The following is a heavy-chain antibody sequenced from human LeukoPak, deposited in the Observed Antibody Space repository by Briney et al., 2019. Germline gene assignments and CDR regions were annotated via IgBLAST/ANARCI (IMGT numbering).Heavy chain of an antibody. CDR3: AKERLGGNYGDYAVEY. V-gene: IGHV3-23*01. Sequence: PGGSLRLSCAASGFTFTSYAMSWVRQAPGKGLEWVSSVSGRGDGTYYADSVKGRFTISRDNSKKTLGLHMDSLRAEDTAVYYCAKERLGGNYGDYAVEYWGQGTMVAVSS. D-gene: IGHD4-17*01. CDR1: GFTFTSYA. CDR2: VSGRGDGT. J-gene: IGHJ4*02.